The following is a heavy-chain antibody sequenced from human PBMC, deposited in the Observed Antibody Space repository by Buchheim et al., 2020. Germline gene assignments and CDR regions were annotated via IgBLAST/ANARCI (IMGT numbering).Heavy chain of an antibody. D-gene: IGHD1-26*01. CDR1: GGSISSSSYY. CDR3: ARHATNSGSLDY. Sequence: QVQLQQWGAGLLKPSETLSLTCAVYGGSISSSSYYWGWIRQPPGKGLEWIGSIYYSGSTYYNPSLKSRVTISVDTSKNQFSLKLSSVTAADTAVYYCARHATNSGSLDYWGQGTL. V-gene: IGHV4-39*01. J-gene: IGHJ4*02. CDR2: IYYSGST.